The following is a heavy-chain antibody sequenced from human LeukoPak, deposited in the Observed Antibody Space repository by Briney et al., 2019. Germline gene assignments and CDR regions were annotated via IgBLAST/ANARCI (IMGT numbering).Heavy chain of an antibody. CDR3: ARVAHSYGLLDY. CDR2: INSDGSST. D-gene: IGHD4-17*01. V-gene: IGHV3-74*01. CDR1: GFTFNTHW. Sequence: GGSQRLSCAASGFTFNTHWMRWVRQAPGKGLVWVSGINSDGSSTSYADSVKGRFTISRDNAKNTLFLQMNSLRAEDTAVYYCARVAHSYGLLDYWGQGTLVTVSS. J-gene: IGHJ4*02.